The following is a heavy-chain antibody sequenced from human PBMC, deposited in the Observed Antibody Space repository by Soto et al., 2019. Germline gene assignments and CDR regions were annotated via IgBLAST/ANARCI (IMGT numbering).Heavy chain of an antibody. CDR3: ARVHYDFWSGYYEWFDP. D-gene: IGHD3-3*01. J-gene: IGHJ5*02. CDR1: GGTINSGDYF. Sequence: SETLSLTCSVSGGTINSGDYFWSWIRQPPGKGLEWIGSIFYTGSTYYSPSLKSRASMSMDTSKNLFSLRLRSLTAADTAVYYCARVHYDFWSGYYEWFDPWGQGTLVTVSS. V-gene: IGHV4-30-4*01. CDR2: IFYTGST.